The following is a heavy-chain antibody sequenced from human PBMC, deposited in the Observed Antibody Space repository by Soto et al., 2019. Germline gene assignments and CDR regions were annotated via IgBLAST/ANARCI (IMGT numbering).Heavy chain of an antibody. Sequence: QVQLVESGGGVVQPGRSLRLSCAASGFTFSSYGMHWVRQAPGKGLEWVAVISYDGSNKYYADSVKGRFTISRDNSKNTLYLQMNSLRAEDTAVYYCAKDGDSSSDLGYYYYGMDVWGQGPRSPSP. CDR3: AKDGDSSSDLGYYYYGMDV. CDR2: ISYDGSNK. D-gene: IGHD6-13*01. CDR1: GFTFSSYG. V-gene: IGHV3-30*18. J-gene: IGHJ6*02.